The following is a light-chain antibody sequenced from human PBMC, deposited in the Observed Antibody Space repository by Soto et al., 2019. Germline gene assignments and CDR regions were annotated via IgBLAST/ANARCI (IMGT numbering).Light chain of an antibody. CDR3: QQFSSYPLT. CDR1: QSVNAY. Sequence: VLTQSPVTLSLSPGERATLSCRASQSVNAYLAWYQQKPGQAPRLLIYDASVRATGIPARFSGGGSGTDFTLTISRLEPEDFDVYYCQQFSSYPLTLGGGTKVDI. V-gene: IGKV3-11*01. CDR2: DAS. J-gene: IGKJ4*01.